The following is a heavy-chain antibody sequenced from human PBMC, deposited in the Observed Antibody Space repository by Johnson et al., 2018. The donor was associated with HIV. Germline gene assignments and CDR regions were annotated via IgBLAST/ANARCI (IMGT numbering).Heavy chain of an antibody. V-gene: IGHV3-30*04. CDR2: ISYDGSSK. Sequence: QVQLVESGGGVVQPGRSLRLSCAASGFTFSSYALHWVRQAPGKGLEWVAVISYDGSSKYYADSVKGPFTISRDNSKNTLYLQMNSLRGEDTAVYYCARGDIGWNDDFAFDIWGQGTMVTVSS. D-gene: IGHD1-1*01. J-gene: IGHJ3*02. CDR1: GFTFSSYA. CDR3: ARGDIGWNDDFAFDI.